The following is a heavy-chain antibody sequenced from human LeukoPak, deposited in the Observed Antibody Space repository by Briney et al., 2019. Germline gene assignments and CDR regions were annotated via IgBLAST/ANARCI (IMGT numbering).Heavy chain of an antibody. J-gene: IGHJ4*02. CDR3: ARDWLRYCSKCNDY. V-gene: IGHV3-11*04. D-gene: IGHD2-2*01. CDR1: GFTFSDYY. Sequence: GGSLRLSCAASGFTFSDYYMSWIRQAPGKGLEWVSYISSSGSTIYYADSVKGRFTISRDNAKNSLYLQMNSLRAEDTAVYYCARDWLRYCSKCNDYWGQGTLVTVSS. CDR2: ISSSGSTI.